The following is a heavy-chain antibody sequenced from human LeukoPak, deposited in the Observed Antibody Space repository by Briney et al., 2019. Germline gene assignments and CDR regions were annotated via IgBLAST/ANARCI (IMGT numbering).Heavy chain of an antibody. V-gene: IGHV3-21*01. CDR3: ASTQDYYGSGSYLGY. CDR2: ISSSSSYI. D-gene: IGHD3-10*01. CDR1: GFTFSSYS. J-gene: IGHJ4*02. Sequence: PGGSLRLSCAASGFTFSSYSMNWVRQAPGEGLEWVSSISSSSSYIYYADSVKGRFTISRDNAKNSLYLQMNSLRAEDTAVYYCASTQDYYGSGSYLGYWGQGTLVTVSS.